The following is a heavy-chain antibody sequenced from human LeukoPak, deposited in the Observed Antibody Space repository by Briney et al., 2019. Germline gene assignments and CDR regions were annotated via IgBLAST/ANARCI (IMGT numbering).Heavy chain of an antibody. J-gene: IGHJ4*02. CDR3: ARGDYDSSGYEL. D-gene: IGHD3-22*01. V-gene: IGHV4-61*02. Sequence: SESLSLTCAVSVGSISSGSYYWSWIRQPAGKGLEWIGRIYTRGSTNYNPSLKSRVTISVDTSKNHFSLKLSSVTGADTTVYYCARGDYDSSGYELWGQGTLVTVSS. CDR2: IYTRGST. CDR1: VGSISSGSYY.